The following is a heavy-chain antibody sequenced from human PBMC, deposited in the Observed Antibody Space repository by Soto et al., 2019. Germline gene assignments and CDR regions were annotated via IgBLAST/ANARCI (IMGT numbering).Heavy chain of an antibody. D-gene: IGHD2-8*02. Sequence: SETLSLTCAVYGGSFSGYSWTWIRQPPGTGLEWIGEINHTGSTNYNPSLKSRVTISVDTSKNQFSLELTSVTAADTAVYYCARDKITGLFDYWGQGTLVTVS. CDR1: GGSFSGYS. CDR3: ARDKITGLFDY. V-gene: IGHV4-34*01. CDR2: INHTGST. J-gene: IGHJ4*02.